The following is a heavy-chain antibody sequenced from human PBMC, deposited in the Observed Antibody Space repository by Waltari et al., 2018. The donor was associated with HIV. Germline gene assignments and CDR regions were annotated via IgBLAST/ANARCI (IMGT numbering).Heavy chain of an antibody. CDR1: GFPFSSYD. J-gene: IGHJ6*02. CDR3: ARYLRGHSGHGLDV. CDR2: INTGGDT. Sequence: EVQLVESGGNLVQPGGSVRLSCADSGFPFSSYDMPWVRQATGKGLEWVSAINTGGDTYYPGSVKGRFTISRENAKNSLYLQMNSLRAGDTAVYYCARYLRGHSGHGLDVWGQGTTVTVSS. V-gene: IGHV3-13*01. D-gene: IGHD5-12*01.